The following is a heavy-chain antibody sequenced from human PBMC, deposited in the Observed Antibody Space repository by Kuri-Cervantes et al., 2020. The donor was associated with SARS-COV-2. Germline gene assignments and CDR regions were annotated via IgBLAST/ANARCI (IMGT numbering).Heavy chain of an antibody. CDR1: GGSISSYY. CDR2: IYYSGST. J-gene: IGHJ4*02. D-gene: IGHD5-12*01. V-gene: IGHV4-59*01. Sequence: GSLRLSCTVSGGSISSYYWSWIRQPPGKGLEWIGYIYYSGSTNYNPSLKSRVTISVDTSKNQFSLKLSSVTAADTAVYYCARGDIVATSAYFDYWGQGTLVTVSS. CDR3: ARGDIVATSAYFDY.